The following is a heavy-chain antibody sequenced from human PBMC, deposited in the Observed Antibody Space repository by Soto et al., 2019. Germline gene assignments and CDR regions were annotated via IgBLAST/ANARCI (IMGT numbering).Heavy chain of an antibody. CDR2: IYYSGST. CDR3: ASSGSGSFNWFDP. CDR1: GGSISSGGYY. J-gene: IGHJ5*02. D-gene: IGHD3-10*01. Sequence: QVQLQESGPGLVKPSQTLSLTCTVSGGSISSGGYYWSWIRQHPGKGLEWIGYIYYSGSTSYNPSLKSRVTISVDTSKNQFSLKLSSVTAADTAVYYCASSGSGSFNWFDPWGQGTLVTVSS. V-gene: IGHV4-31*03.